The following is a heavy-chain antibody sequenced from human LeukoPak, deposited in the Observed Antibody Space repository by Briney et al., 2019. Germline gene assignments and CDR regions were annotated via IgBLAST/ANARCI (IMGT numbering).Heavy chain of an antibody. CDR2: IKSKTDGGTT. J-gene: IGHJ4*02. Sequence: GGSLRLSCAASGFTFSNAWMSWVRQAPGKGLEWVGRIKSKTDGGTTDYAAPVKGRFTISRDDSKNTLYLQMNSLKAEDTAVYYCATIEDGLTGMKIGYWGKGTLVTVSS. V-gene: IGHV3-15*01. D-gene: IGHD3-9*01. CDR3: ATIEDGLTGMKIGY. CDR1: GFTFSNAW.